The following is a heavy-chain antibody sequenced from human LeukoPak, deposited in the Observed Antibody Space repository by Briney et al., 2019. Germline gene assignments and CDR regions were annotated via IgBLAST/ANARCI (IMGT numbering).Heavy chain of an antibody. Sequence: GGSLRLSCAASGFTFSSYSMNWVRQAPGKGLEWVSSISSSSSYIYYADSVKGRFTISRDNAKNSLYPQMNSLRAEDTAVYYCARWLPGVRGGFKKGFVDYWGQGTLVTVSS. V-gene: IGHV3-21*01. CDR3: ARWLPGVRGGFKKGFVDY. D-gene: IGHD3-10*02. CDR2: ISSSSSYI. J-gene: IGHJ4*02. CDR1: GFTFSSYS.